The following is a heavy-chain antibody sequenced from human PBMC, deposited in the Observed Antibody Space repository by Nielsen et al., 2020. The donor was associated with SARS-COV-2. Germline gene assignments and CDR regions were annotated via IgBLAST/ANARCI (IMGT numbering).Heavy chain of an antibody. J-gene: IGHJ6*02. CDR3: ARGGGGMDV. V-gene: IGHV3-53*01. Sequence: GESLKISCVASGFTFSKAWMNWVRQAPGKGLEWVSIIYSDGSTYYAGSVKGRLTISRDNSKNTLYLQMNSLRAEDTAVYYCARGGGGMDVWGQGTTVTVSS. CDR1: GFTFSKAW. CDR2: IYSDGST. D-gene: IGHD3-16*01.